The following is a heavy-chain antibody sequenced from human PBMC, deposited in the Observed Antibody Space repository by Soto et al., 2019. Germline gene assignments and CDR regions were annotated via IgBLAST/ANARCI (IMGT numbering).Heavy chain of an antibody. CDR1: GFTFSSYG. Sequence: QVQLVESGGGVVQPGRSLRLSCAASGFTFSSYGMHWVRQAPGKGLEWVAVIWYDGSNKYYADSVKGRFTISRDNTKKALNPQRTSLRAEDTAVYYWAGGQGGTYGYIWGRYREGRGPFDDWGQGTLVTVSS. D-gene: IGHD3-16*02. J-gene: IGHJ4*02. CDR3: AGGQGGTYGYIWGRYREGRGPFDD. V-gene: IGHV3-33*01. CDR2: IWYDGSNK.